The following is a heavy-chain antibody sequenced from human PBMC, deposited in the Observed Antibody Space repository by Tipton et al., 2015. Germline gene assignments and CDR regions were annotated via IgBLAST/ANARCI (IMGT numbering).Heavy chain of an antibody. CDR2: IFTSGTT. V-gene: IGHV4-4*07. D-gene: IGHD2-15*01. CDR1: GGSISSNY. CDR3: ARGDVAAAGTFDF. Sequence: TLSLTCTVSGGSISSNYWSWIRQPAGKGLEWIGRIFTSGTTNYNPSLKSRVAISVDASKNQFSLELKSVTAADTAMYYCARGDVAAAGTFDFWGQGTLVTVSS. J-gene: IGHJ4*02.